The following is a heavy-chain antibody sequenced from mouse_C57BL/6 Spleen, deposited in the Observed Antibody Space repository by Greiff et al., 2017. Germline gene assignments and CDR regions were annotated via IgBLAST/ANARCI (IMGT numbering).Heavy chain of an antibody. D-gene: IGHD3-2*02. CDR1: GYAFSSYW. V-gene: IGHV1-80*01. J-gene: IGHJ2*01. CDR2: IYPGDGDT. CDR3: SGSQLTLHFDY. Sequence: VQLQQSGAELVKPGASVKISCKASGYAFSSYWMNWVKQRPGKGLEWIGRIYPGDGDTNYNGKFKGKATLTADNSSSTAYTQLSSLTSEDSAVYVFSGSQLTLHFDYWGQGTTLTVSS.